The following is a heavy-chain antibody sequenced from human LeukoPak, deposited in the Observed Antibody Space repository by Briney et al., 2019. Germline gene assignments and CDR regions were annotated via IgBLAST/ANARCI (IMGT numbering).Heavy chain of an antibody. CDR1: GYTFTSYG. Sequence: ASVKVSCKASGYTFTSYGISWVRQAPGQGLEWMGWISAYNGNTNYAQKLQGRVTMTTDTSTSTAYMELRSLRSDDTAVYYCARDLSRGYSYGYSGPVDYWGQGTLVTVSS. V-gene: IGHV1-18*01. CDR3: ARDLSRGYSYGYSGPVDY. J-gene: IGHJ4*02. CDR2: ISAYNGNT. D-gene: IGHD5-18*01.